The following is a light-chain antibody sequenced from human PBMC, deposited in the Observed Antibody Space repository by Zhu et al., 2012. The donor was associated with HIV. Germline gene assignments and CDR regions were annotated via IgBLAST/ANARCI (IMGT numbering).Light chain of an antibody. J-gene: IGKJ2*01. CDR1: QSVRSGW. Sequence: EIVLTQSPGTLALSPGERATPSCRASQSVRSGWLAWYQQKPGQAPRLLIYDASTRATGFPDRFSGSGSGTDFTLTISRVEPEDFAVYSCQQYASSPYTFGQGTKLEI. V-gene: IGKV3-20*01. CDR2: DAS. CDR3: QQYASSPYT.